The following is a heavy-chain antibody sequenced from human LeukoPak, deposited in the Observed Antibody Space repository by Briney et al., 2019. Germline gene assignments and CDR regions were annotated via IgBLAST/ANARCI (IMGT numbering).Heavy chain of an antibody. V-gene: IGHV3-53*01. Sequence: GGSLRLSCAASGFTVSSNYMSWVRQAPGKGLEWVSVIYSGGSTYYADSVKGRFTISRDNSKNTLYLQMNSLRAEDTAVYYCATHGYSELRYFDWSTNEWGQGTLVTVSS. J-gene: IGHJ4*02. D-gene: IGHD3-9*01. CDR3: ATHGYSELRYFDWSTNE. CDR2: IYSGGST. CDR1: GFTVSSNY.